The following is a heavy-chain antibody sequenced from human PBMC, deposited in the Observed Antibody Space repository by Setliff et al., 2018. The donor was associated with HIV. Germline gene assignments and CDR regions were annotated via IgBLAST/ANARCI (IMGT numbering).Heavy chain of an antibody. V-gene: IGHV3-30*02. J-gene: IGHJ6*03. CDR2: LRQDVNKD. CDR1: GFIFENHA. Sequence: GGSLRLSCVVSGFIFENHAMHWVRRAPGKGLEWLTLLRQDVNKDYYGDSVKGRFTTTRDNSKKTLYLYMDNLRSEDTAVYYCAKDAGYCSGESCYFYMDVWGKGTTVTVSS. D-gene: IGHD2-8*02. CDR3: AKDAGYCSGESCYFYMDV.